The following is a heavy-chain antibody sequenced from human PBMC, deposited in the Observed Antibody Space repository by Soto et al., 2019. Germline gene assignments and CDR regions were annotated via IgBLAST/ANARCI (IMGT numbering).Heavy chain of an antibody. CDR3: ARGGGYDY. CDR2: IYSSGST. Sequence: QVQLQESGPGLLKPSQTLSLTCIVSGVSISSSDDYWGGIRQPPGKGLEWIGYIYSSGSTYCNPSLRSRATISADTSKNQFSLELTSVTAADTAVYYCARGGGYDYWGQGALVTVSS. J-gene: IGHJ4*02. CDR1: GVSISSSDDY. V-gene: IGHV4-30-4*01. D-gene: IGHD3-22*01.